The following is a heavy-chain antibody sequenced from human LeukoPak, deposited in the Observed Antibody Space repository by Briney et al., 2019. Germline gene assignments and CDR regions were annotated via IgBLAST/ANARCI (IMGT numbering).Heavy chain of an antibody. CDR3: AKGYSTWELQFDY. Sequence: GGSLRLSCAASGFTFTTYWMSWVRQAPGKGLEWVSAISGSGGSTYYADSVKGRFTISRDNSKDTLYLQMNSLRAEDTAVYYCAKGYSTWELQFDYWGQGTLVTVSS. CDR2: ISGSGGST. V-gene: IGHV3-23*01. D-gene: IGHD1-26*01. J-gene: IGHJ4*02. CDR1: GFTFTTYW.